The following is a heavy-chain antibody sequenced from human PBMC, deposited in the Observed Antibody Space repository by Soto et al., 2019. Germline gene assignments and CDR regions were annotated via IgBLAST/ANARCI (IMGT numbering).Heavy chain of an antibody. J-gene: IGHJ3*02. CDR2: VSGTGSST. Sequence: GGSLRLSCAASGFTFSSSWMHWVRQAPGKGLVWVSRVSGTGSSTYYADSVKGRFTISRDNSKNTLYLQMNSLRAEDTAVYYCTKGPRIVVVPAAGAFDIWGQGTMVTVSS. D-gene: IGHD2-2*01. CDR1: GFTFSSSW. CDR3: TKGPRIVVVPAAGAFDI. V-gene: IGHV3-23*01.